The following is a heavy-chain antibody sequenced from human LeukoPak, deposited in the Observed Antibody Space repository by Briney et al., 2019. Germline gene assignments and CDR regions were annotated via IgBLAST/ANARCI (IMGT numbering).Heavy chain of an antibody. D-gene: IGHD2-15*01. Sequence: GASVKVSFKASGYTFSGYSMHWVRQAPGQGLEWMGWISPNSGGTNYAQKFQGRFTMTRDTSITTAYMELSRLRSDDTAMYYCARGIYSYATPFDYWGQGTLVTVSS. CDR2: ISPNSGGT. CDR1: GYTFSGYS. V-gene: IGHV1-2*02. J-gene: IGHJ4*02. CDR3: ARGIYSYATPFDY.